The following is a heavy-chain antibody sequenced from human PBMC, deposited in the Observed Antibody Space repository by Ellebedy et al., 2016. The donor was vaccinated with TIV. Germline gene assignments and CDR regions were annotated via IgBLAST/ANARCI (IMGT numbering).Heavy chain of an antibody. D-gene: IGHD2-8*01. Sequence: GGSLRLSCAASGFTFNRNYMSWVRQAPGKGLEWVSSLYSVGSTYYADSVKGRFTISRDTSKNTLYLQMNSLRGEDTAVYYCALCTTTFYNYGMDVWGQGATVTVSS. CDR2: LYSVGST. J-gene: IGHJ6*02. CDR1: GFTFNRNY. CDR3: ALCTTTFYNYGMDV. V-gene: IGHV3-53*01.